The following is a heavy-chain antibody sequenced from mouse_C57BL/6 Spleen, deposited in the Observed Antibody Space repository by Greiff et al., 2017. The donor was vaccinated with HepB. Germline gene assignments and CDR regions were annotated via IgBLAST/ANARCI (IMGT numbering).Heavy chain of an antibody. J-gene: IGHJ2*01. CDR1: GYTFTDYN. CDR2: INPNNGGT. Sequence: EVQLQQSGPELVKPGASVKMSCKASGYTFTDYNMHWVKQSHGKSLEWIGYINPNNGGTSYNQKFKGKATLTVNKSSSTAYMELRSLTSADSAVYYCARFGDGYLYYFDYWGQGTTLTVSS. CDR3: ARFGDGYLYYFDY. D-gene: IGHD2-3*01. V-gene: IGHV1-22*01.